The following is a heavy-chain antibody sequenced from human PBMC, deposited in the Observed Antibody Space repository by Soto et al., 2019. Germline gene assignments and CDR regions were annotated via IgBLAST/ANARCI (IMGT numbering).Heavy chain of an antibody. Sequence: EVQLLESGGGLVQPGGSLRLSCAASGFIFSNYAMNWVRQAPGKGLDWVSGISGSGRNTYYADSVKGRFAISRDDSKNTVYLQMNSLTADDTAIYYCARGVNSRVANWFDPWGQGNLVTVSS. CDR3: ARGVNSRVANWFDP. D-gene: IGHD6-13*01. J-gene: IGHJ5*02. V-gene: IGHV3-23*01. CDR1: GFIFSNYA. CDR2: ISGSGRNT.